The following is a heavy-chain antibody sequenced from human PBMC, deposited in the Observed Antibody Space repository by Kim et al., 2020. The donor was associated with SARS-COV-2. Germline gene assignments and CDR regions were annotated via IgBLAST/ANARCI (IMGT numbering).Heavy chain of an antibody. Sequence: SETLSLTCAVYGGSFSGYYWSWIRQPPGKGLEWIGEINHSGSTNYNPSLKSRVTISVDTSKNQFSLKLSSVTAADTAVYYCARGGSGSYYKRSGNYFDYWGQGTLVTVSS. CDR2: INHSGST. CDR1: GGSFSGYY. D-gene: IGHD3-10*01. J-gene: IGHJ4*02. V-gene: IGHV4-34*01. CDR3: ARGGSGSYYKRSGNYFDY.